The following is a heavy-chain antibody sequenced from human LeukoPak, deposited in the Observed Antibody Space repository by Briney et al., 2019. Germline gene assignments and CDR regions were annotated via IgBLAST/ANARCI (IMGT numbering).Heavy chain of an antibody. CDR1: GFTFSSYA. V-gene: IGHV3-30-3*01. J-gene: IGHJ4*02. D-gene: IGHD3-22*01. CDR2: ISYDESNK. Sequence: GGSLRLSCAASGFTFSSYAVHWVRQAPGKGLEWVAVISYDESNKYYADSVKGRFTISRDNSKNTLYLQMNSLRAEDTAVYYCARGSSSGYYTRFDYWGQGTLVTVSS. CDR3: ARGSSSGYYTRFDY.